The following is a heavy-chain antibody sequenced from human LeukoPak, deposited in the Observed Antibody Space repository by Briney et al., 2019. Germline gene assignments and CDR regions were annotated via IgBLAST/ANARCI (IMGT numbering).Heavy chain of an antibody. CDR2: IIPILGIA. CDR1: GGSFSSYA. D-gene: IGHD6-19*01. J-gene: IGHJ6*02. V-gene: IGHV1-69*04. CDR3: ARDRTGYSSGWYSTPYYGMDV. Sequence: GASVKVSCKASGGSFSSYAISWVRQAPGQGIEWMGRIIPILGIANYAQKCQGRVTITADKSTSAAYMELSSLRSQDTAVYYCARDRTGYSSGWYSTPYYGMDVWGQGTTVTVSS.